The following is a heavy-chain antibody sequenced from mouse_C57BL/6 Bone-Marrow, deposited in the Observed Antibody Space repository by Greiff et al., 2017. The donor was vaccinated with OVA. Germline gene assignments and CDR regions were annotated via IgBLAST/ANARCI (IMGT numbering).Heavy chain of an antibody. J-gene: IGHJ1*03. Sequence: EVHLVESGGGLVQPGGSLKLSCAASGFTFSDYYMYWVRQTPEKRLEWVAYISNGGGSTYYPDTVKGRFTISRDNAKNTLYLQMSRLKSEDTAMYYCARQGVKYFDVWGTGTTVTVSS. CDR1: GFTFSDYY. V-gene: IGHV5-12*01. CDR3: ARQGVKYFDV. D-gene: IGHD2-2*01. CDR2: ISNGGGST.